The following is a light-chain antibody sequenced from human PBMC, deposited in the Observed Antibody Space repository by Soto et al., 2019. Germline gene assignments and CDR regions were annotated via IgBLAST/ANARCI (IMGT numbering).Light chain of an antibody. Sequence: IQMTQSPSSLSASLGDRVTITCRASEHIIQYLNWYQQKPGKVPRLLVYGASRLETGVPSRFSASGFWAEFTLTIRGLQSEDLETYYCQDSYTAPWTVGQGAKV. CDR3: QDSYTAPWT. V-gene: IGKV1-39*01. CDR1: EHIIQY. J-gene: IGKJ1*01. CDR2: GAS.